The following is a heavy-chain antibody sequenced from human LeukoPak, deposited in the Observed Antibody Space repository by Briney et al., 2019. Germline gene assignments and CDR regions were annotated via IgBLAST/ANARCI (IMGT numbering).Heavy chain of an antibody. J-gene: IGHJ3*02. D-gene: IGHD6-6*01. CDR2: IIPIFGTA. CDR3: ARDAEDSSSPGAFDI. CDR1: GGTFSSYA. V-gene: IGHV1-69*13. Sequence: ASVKVSCKASGGTFSSYAIGWVRQAPGQGLEWMGGIIPIFGTANYAQKFQGRVTITADESTSTAYMELSSLRSEDTAVYHCARDAEDSSSPGAFDIWGQGTMVTVSS.